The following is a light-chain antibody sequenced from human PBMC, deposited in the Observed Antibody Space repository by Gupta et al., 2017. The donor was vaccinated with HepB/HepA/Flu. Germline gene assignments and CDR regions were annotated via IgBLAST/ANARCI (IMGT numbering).Light chain of an antibody. CDR3: QSYDSSLTGLV. V-gene: IGLV1-40*01. CDR1: SSNIGAGYD. CDR2: GNS. J-gene: IGLJ2*01. Sequence: QAVLTQPPSGSGGPGQRVTIPCTGSSSNIGAGYDVHWYQQLPGTAPKLLIYGNSNRPSGVPDRFSGSKSGTSASLAITRLQAEDEADYYRQSYDSSLTGLVFGGGTKLTVL.